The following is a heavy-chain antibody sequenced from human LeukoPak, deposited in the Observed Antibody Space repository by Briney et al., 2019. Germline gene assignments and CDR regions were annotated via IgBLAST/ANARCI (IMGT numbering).Heavy chain of an antibody. D-gene: IGHD3-3*01. Sequence: SETLSLTCAVYGGSFSGYYWSWIRQPPGKGLEWIGEINHSGSTNYNPSLKSRVTISVDTSKNQFSLKLSPVTAADTAVYYCARLDFISPRSYAFDIWGQGTMVTVSS. V-gene: IGHV4-34*01. CDR2: INHSGST. CDR3: ARLDFISPRSYAFDI. CDR1: GGSFSGYY. J-gene: IGHJ3*02.